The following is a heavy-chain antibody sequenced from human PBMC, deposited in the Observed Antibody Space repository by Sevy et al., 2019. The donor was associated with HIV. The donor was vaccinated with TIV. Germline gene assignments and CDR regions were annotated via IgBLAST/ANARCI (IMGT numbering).Heavy chain of an antibody. V-gene: IGHV1-69*13. CDR2: IIPIFGTA. Sequence: ASVKVSCKASGGTFSSYAISWVRQAPGQGLEWMGGIIPIFGTANYAQKFQGRVTITADESTSTAYMVLSSLRSEDTAVYYCARDTNGYYDSSGYAAYYFDYWGQGTLVTVSS. D-gene: IGHD3-22*01. J-gene: IGHJ4*02. CDR1: GGTFSSYA. CDR3: ARDTNGYYDSSGYAAYYFDY.